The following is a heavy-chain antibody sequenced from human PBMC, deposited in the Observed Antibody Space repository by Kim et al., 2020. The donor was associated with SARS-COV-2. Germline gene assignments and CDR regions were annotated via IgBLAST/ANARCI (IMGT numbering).Heavy chain of an antibody. V-gene: IGHV3-72*01. J-gene: IGHJ3*02. CDR1: GFTFSDHY. CDR2: TRNKANSYTT. D-gene: IGHD3-10*01. Sequence: GGSLRLSCAASGFTFSDHYMDWVRQAPGKGLEWVGRTRNKANSYTTEYAASVKGRFAISRDDSKNSLYLQMNSLKTEDTAVYYCARGVLSGSIWFGELGGTDAFDIWGQGTMVTVSS. CDR3: ARGVLSGSIWFGELGGTDAFDI.